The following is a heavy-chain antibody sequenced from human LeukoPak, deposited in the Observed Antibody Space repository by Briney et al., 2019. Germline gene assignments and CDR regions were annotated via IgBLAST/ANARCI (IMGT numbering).Heavy chain of an antibody. D-gene: IGHD6-13*01. J-gene: IGHJ4*02. V-gene: IGHV3-30-3*01. CDR2: ISHDGSNK. CDR3: AREYSSSWPFDY. Sequence: GGSLRLSCAASGFTFSSYAMHWVRQAPGKGLEWVAVISHDGSNKYYADSVKGRFTISRDNSKNTLYLQMNSLRAEDTAVYYCAREYSSSWPFDYWGQGTLVTVSS. CDR1: GFTFSSYA.